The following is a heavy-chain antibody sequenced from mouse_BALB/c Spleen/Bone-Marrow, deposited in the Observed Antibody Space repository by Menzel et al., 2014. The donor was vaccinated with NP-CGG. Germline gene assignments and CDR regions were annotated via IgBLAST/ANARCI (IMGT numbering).Heavy chain of an antibody. CDR1: GYVFSTYW. Sequence: QVHVKQSGAEPVRPGSSVKISCESSGYVFSTYWINWVKQRPGQGLEWIGQIYPGDGDTDYNGKFKDKATLTADKSSNTAYMQLSSLTSEDSAVYFCARGGISVDYWGQGTTLTVSS. V-gene: IGHV1-80*01. CDR2: IYPGDGDT. CDR3: ARGGISVDY. J-gene: IGHJ2*01.